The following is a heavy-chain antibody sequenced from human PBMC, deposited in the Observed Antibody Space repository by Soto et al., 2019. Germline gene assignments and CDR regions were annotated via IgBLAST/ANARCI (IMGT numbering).Heavy chain of an antibody. D-gene: IGHD6-19*01. Sequence: QVQLVESGGGVVQPGRSLRLSCAASGFTFSSYGMHWVRQAPGKGLEWVAVIWYDGSNKYYADSVKGRFTISRDNSKNTLYLQMNSLRAEDTAVYYCARDSSGWYVEGSFDYWGQGTLVTVSS. CDR3: ARDSSGWYVEGSFDY. J-gene: IGHJ4*02. CDR1: GFTFSSYG. V-gene: IGHV3-33*01. CDR2: IWYDGSNK.